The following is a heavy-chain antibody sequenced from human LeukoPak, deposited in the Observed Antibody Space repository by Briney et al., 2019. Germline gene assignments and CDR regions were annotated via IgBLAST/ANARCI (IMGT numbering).Heavy chain of an antibody. D-gene: IGHD3-9*01. J-gene: IGHJ4*02. V-gene: IGHV1-69*01. CDR2: IIPIFGTA. CDR3: ARDPYDILTGHTWYFDY. CDR1: GGTFSSYA. Sequence: ASVKVSCKASGGTFSSYAISWVRQAPGQGLEWMGGIIPIFGTANYAQKFQGRVTITADESTSTAYMELSSLRSEDTAVYYCARDPYDILTGHTWYFDYWGQGTLVTVSS.